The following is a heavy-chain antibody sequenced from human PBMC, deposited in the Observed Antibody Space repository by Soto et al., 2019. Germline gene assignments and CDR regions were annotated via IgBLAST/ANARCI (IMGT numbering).Heavy chain of an antibody. V-gene: IGHV3-23*01. D-gene: IGHD3-16*02. CDR1: GFTFSSYA. CDR3: ARDGAFGGVIVQYYFDY. CDR2: ICGSGGSK. Sequence: GGSLRLSCAASGFTFSSYAMSWVRQAPGKGLEWVSAICGSGGSKYYADSVKGRFTISRDNSKNTLYLQMNSLRAEDTAVYYCARDGAFGGVIVQYYFDYWGQGTLVTVSS. J-gene: IGHJ4*02.